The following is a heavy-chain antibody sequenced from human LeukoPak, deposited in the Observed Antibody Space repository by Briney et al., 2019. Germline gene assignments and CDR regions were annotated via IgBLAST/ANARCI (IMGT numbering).Heavy chain of an antibody. D-gene: IGHD6-13*01. V-gene: IGHV4-4*07. Sequence: ICTSGSTTYNPSLRSRVTMSVDTSKNQFSLKLSSVTAADTAVYYCARDRSQITAGNWFDPWGQGTLVTVSS. CDR3: ARDRSQITAGNWFDP. CDR2: ICTSGST. J-gene: IGHJ5*02.